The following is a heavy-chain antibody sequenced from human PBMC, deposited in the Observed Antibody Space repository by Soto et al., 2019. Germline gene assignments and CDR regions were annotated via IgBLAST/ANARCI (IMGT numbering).Heavy chain of an antibody. CDR1: GVSISGYY. D-gene: IGHD3-22*01. CDR2: IYYSGST. V-gene: IGHV4-59*01. CDR3: ARDRGGVITTGRFDS. Sequence: SETLSRTWTVSGVSISGYYWSWIREPPGKGLEWMGYIYYSGSTNYNHSLKSRVTISVDTSKNQFSLKMSSVTAEDTAVYYCARDRGGVITTGRFDSWGQGTLVTVSS. J-gene: IGHJ5*01.